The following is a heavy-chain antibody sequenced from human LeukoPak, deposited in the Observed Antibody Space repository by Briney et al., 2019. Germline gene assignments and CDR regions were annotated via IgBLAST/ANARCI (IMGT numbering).Heavy chain of an antibody. V-gene: IGHV1-18*01. J-gene: IGHJ4*02. D-gene: IGHD5-18*01. Sequence: GASVKVSCKSSGYTFTSYGISWVRQAPGQGLERMGWISTYNGNTNYAPKFQGRVTMTTDTSTSTAYMELRTLRSDDTAVYYCARGSSYGEPFDYWGQGTLVTVSS. CDR3: ARGSSYGEPFDY. CDR1: GYTFTSYG. CDR2: ISTYNGNT.